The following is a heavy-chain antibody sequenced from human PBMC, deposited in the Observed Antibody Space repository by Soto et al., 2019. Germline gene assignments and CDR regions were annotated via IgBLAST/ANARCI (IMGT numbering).Heavy chain of an antibody. Sequence: SETLSLTCAVYGGSFSGYYWSWIRQPPGKGLEWIGEINHSGSTNYNPSLKSRVTISVDTSKNQFSLKLSSVTAADTAVYYCARASPVVAATRRNWFDPWGQGTLVTVSS. D-gene: IGHD2-15*01. V-gene: IGHV4-34*01. CDR3: ARASPVVAATRRNWFDP. CDR2: INHSGST. CDR1: GGSFSGYY. J-gene: IGHJ5*02.